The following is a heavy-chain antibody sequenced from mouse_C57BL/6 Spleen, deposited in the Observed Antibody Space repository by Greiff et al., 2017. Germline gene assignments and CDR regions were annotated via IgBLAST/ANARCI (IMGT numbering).Heavy chain of an antibody. Sequence: VQLQQSGPVLVKPGASVKMSCKASGYTFTDYYMNWVKQSHGKSLEWIGVINPYNGGTSYNQKFKGKATLTVDKSSSTAYMELNSLTSEDSAVYYCARDPYYYGSSYPDVWGTGNTVTVSS. CDR3: ARDPYYYGSSYPDV. D-gene: IGHD1-1*01. J-gene: IGHJ1*03. CDR1: GYTFTDYY. CDR2: INPYNGGT. V-gene: IGHV1-19*01.